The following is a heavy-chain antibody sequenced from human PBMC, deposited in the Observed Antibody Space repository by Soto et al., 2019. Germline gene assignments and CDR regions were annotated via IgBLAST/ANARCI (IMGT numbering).Heavy chain of an antibody. CDR2: IYYSGST. CDR3: ARHELESGSLPIFDY. J-gene: IGHJ4*02. CDR1: CGSISSSSYY. D-gene: IGHD1-26*01. Sequence: PSETLSLTCTVSCGSISSSSYYWGWIRQPPGKGLEWIGSIYYSGSTYYNPSLKSRVTISVDTSKNQFSLKLSSVTAADTAVYYCARHELESGSLPIFDYWGQGTLVTVSS. V-gene: IGHV4-39*01.